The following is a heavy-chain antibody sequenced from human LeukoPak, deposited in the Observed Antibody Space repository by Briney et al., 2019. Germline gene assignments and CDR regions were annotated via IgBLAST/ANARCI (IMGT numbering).Heavy chain of an antibody. D-gene: IGHD2-2*01. J-gene: IGHJ4*02. V-gene: IGHV3-21*01. CDR3: ARDYHTSSTFDY. CDR2: ISSSSSYI. Sequence: GGSLRLSCAASGFTFSSYSMNWVRQAPGKGLEWVSSISSSSSYIYYADSVKGRFTISRDNAENSLYLQMNSLRAEDTAVYYCARDYHTSSTFDYWGQGTLVTVSS. CDR1: GFTFSSYS.